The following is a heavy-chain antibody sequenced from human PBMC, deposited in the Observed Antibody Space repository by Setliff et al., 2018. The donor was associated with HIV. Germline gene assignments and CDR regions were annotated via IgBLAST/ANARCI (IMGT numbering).Heavy chain of an antibody. CDR1: GDSISSDDHY. V-gene: IGHV4-30-4*08. Sequence: SETLSLTCTVSGDSISSDDHYWAWIRQSPGKGLEWIGYIYYTGDTYYSSSFESRVVISLDTSNNQFSLRVRSVTAADTALYFCARMSISASVYFDYWGQGTLVTVSS. J-gene: IGHJ4*02. CDR2: IYYTGDT. CDR3: ARMSISASVYFDY. D-gene: IGHD2-2*01.